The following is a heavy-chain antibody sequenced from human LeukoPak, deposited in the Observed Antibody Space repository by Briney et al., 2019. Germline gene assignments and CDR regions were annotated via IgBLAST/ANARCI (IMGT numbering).Heavy chain of an antibody. Sequence: ASVTVSFTASGYTFTSYAMHWVRQAPGQRLEWMGWINAGNGNTKYSQKFQGRVTITRDTSASTAYMELSSLRSEDTAVYYCARDGGSRYYYYYYGMDVWGQGTTVTVSS. CDR2: INAGNGNT. D-gene: IGHD6-13*01. V-gene: IGHV1-3*01. J-gene: IGHJ6*02. CDR1: GYTFTSYA. CDR3: ARDGGSRYYYYYYGMDV.